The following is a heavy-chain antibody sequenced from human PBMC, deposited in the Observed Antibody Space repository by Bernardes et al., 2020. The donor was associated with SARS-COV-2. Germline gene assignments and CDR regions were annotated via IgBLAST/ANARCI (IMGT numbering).Heavy chain of an antibody. CDR1: GGSISSYY. CDR3: ARYRIAAAGTFDY. Sequence: DTLSLPCTVSGGSISSYYWSWIRQPPGKGLEWIGYIYYSGSTNYNPSLKSRVTISVDTSKNQFSLKLSSVTAADTAVYYCARYRIAAAGTFDYWGQGTLVTVSS. J-gene: IGHJ4*02. V-gene: IGHV4-59*08. D-gene: IGHD6-13*01. CDR2: IYYSGST.